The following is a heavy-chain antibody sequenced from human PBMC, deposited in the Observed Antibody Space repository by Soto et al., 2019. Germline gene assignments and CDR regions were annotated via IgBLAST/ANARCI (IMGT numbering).Heavy chain of an antibody. CDR3: AGGNSNGCFDY. CDR2: IYSGGGT. Sequence: PGGSLRLACAASGFTVGSNYMFWVRQAPGKGLEWVSTIYSGGGTYYADSVKGRFTISRDNPKNTLYLQMNSLRAEDTAVDYCAGGNSNGCFDYWGQGTL. CDR1: GFTVGSNY. V-gene: IGHV3-66*01. J-gene: IGHJ4*02. D-gene: IGHD5-18*01.